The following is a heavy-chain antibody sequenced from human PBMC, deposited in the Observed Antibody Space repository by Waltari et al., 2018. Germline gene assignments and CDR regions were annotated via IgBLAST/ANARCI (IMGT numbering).Heavy chain of an antibody. CDR1: GYTFSDYY. J-gene: IGHJ3*01. CDR2: VDPEDGET. V-gene: IGHV1-69-2*01. CDR3: ATALGDSSSASRPFDF. D-gene: IGHD6-19*01. Sequence: EVQPLQSGAELKEPGTTVRISCKVSGYTFSDYYIPWVQQAPGKGLRWMGLVDPEDGETIYADNFQGRVTISADTSTDTAFMELSSLRSEDTAVFYCATALGDSSSASRPFDFWGQGTMITVSS.